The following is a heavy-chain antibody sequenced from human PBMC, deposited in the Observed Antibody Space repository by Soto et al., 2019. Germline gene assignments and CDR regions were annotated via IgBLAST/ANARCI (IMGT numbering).Heavy chain of an antibody. CDR2: ISGSGGST. CDR3: AKDLFIVVVTAALFDY. Sequence: GGSLRLSCAASGFTFSSYAMSWVRQAPGKGLEWVSAISGSGGSTYYADSVKGRFTISRDNSKNTLYLQMNSLRAEDTAVYYCAKDLFIVVVTAALFDYRGQGTLVTVSS. J-gene: IGHJ4*02. CDR1: GFTFSSYA. D-gene: IGHD2-21*02. V-gene: IGHV3-23*01.